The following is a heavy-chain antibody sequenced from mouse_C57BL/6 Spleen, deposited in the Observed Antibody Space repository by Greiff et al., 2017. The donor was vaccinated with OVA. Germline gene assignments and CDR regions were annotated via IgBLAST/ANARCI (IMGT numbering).Heavy chain of an antibody. D-gene: IGHD2-3*01. CDR1: GYTFTDYY. CDR3: ARGGVTAAWFAD. V-gene: IGHV1-26*01. CDR2: INPNNGGT. J-gene: IGHJ3*01. Sequence: EVQLQQSGPELVKPGASVKISCKASGYTFTDYYMNWVKQSHGKSLEWIGDINPNNGGTSYNQKFKGKATLTVDKSSSTAYMELRSLTSEDSAVYYCARGGVTAAWFADWGQGTLVTVSA.